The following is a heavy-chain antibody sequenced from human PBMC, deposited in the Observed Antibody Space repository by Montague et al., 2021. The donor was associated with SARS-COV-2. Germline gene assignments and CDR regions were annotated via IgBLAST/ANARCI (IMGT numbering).Heavy chain of an antibody. CDR3: ARDQGYNWNYYYYYGMDV. CDR1: GGSISSSSYY. Sequence: SETLSLTCTVSGGSISSSSYYWGWIRQPPGKGLEWIGSICYSGSTYYNPSLKSRVTISVDTSKNQFSLKLSSVTAADTAVYYCARDQGYNWNYYYYYGMDVWGQGTPVTVSS. CDR2: ICYSGST. V-gene: IGHV4-39*07. D-gene: IGHD1-20*01. J-gene: IGHJ6*02.